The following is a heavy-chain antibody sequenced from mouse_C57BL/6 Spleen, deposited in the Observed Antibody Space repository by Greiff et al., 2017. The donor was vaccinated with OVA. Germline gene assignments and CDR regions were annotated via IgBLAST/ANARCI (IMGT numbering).Heavy chain of an antibody. D-gene: IGHD2-5*01. CDR3: ARNAYYSNYYAMDY. CDR2: IWTGGGT. Sequence: VQLVESGPGLVAPSQSLSITCTVSGFSLTSYAISWVRQPPGKGLEWLGVIWTGGGTNYNSALKSRLSISKDNSKSQVFLKMNSLQTDDTARYYCARNAYYSNYYAMDYWGQGTSVTVSS. V-gene: IGHV2-9-1*01. J-gene: IGHJ4*01. CDR1: GFSLTSYA.